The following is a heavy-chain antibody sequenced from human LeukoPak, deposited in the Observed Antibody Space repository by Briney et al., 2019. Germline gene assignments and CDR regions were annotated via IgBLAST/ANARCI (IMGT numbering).Heavy chain of an antibody. J-gene: IGHJ4*02. CDR3: ARVGATDY. D-gene: IGHD1-26*01. Sequence: PGGSLRLSCAASGFTFSSYAMSWVRQAPGKGLEWVSVIYSGGSTYYADSVKGRFTISRDNSKNTLHLQMNSLRAEDTAVYYCARVGATDYWGQGTLVTVSS. CDR2: IYSGGST. V-gene: IGHV3-66*01. CDR1: GFTFSSYA.